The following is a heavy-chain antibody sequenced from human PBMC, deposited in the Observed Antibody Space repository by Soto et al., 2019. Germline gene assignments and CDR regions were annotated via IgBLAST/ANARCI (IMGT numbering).Heavy chain of an antibody. CDR2: IIPIFGTA. V-gene: IGHV1-69*12. D-gene: IGHD5-12*01. Sequence: QVQLVQSGAEVKKPGSSVTVSCKASGGTFSSYTISWVRQAPGQGLEWMGGIIPIFGTANYAQKFQGRVTITADESTSKVYLELSSLRSEDKAVYYCARGNHRWLQLWYFDLWGRGTLVTVSS. CDR3: ARGNHRWLQLWYFDL. J-gene: IGHJ2*01. CDR1: GGTFSSYT.